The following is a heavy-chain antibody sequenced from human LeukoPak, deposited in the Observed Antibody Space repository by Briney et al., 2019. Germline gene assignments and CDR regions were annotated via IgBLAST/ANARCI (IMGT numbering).Heavy chain of an antibody. CDR1: GFTFSSYA. J-gene: IGHJ4*02. Sequence: GGSLRLSCAASGFTFSSYAMSWVRQAPGKGLEWVSAISGSGGSTYYADSVKGRFTISRDNSKNTLYLQMNSLRAEDTAVYYCAKDDNYYGSGSYQGYWGQGTLVTVSS. D-gene: IGHD3-10*01. CDR3: AKDDNYYGSGSYQGY. V-gene: IGHV3-23*01. CDR2: ISGSGGST.